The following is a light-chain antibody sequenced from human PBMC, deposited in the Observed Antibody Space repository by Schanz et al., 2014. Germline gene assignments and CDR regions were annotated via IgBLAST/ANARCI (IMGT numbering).Light chain of an antibody. V-gene: IGKV3-20*01. CDR2: AAS. Sequence: EFVLTQSPGTLSLSPGERATLSCRASQSVSSNYLAWFQQKPGQAPRLLIYAASNRATGIPDRFSGSGSGTDFTLTITRLEPEDFAVYYCHQYGISPFTFGPGTKVDIK. CDR3: HQYGISPFT. J-gene: IGKJ3*01. CDR1: QSVSSNY.